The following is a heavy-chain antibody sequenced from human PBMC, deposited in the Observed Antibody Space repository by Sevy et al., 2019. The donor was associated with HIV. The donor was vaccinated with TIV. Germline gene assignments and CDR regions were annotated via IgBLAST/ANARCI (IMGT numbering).Heavy chain of an antibody. CDR1: GFTFSSYG. CDR2: IWFDGSNT. J-gene: IGHJ4*02. D-gene: IGHD4-17*01. V-gene: IGHV3-33*01. CDR3: ARDLEFYDSGDYGPAFMPDY. Sequence: GGSLRLSCAASGFTFSSYGMHWARQGPGKGLEWVAVIWFDGSNTYYADSVKGRFTISRDIAKNTLHLQMNSLRAEDTAVYYCARDLEFYDSGDYGPAFMPDYWGQGTLVTVSS.